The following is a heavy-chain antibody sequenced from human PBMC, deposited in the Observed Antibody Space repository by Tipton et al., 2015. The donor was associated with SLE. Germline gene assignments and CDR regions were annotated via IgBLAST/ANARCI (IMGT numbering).Heavy chain of an antibody. CDR2: INHSGST. CDR3: AREYVVFDY. CDR1: GGSFSGYY. J-gene: IGHJ4*02. V-gene: IGHV4-34*01. Sequence: LRLSCAVYGGSFSGYYWSWIRQPPGKGLEWIGEINHSGSTNYNPSLKSRVTISVDTSKNQFSLKLSSVTAAVTAVYYCAREYVVFDYWGQGTLVTVSS. D-gene: IGHD2-21*01.